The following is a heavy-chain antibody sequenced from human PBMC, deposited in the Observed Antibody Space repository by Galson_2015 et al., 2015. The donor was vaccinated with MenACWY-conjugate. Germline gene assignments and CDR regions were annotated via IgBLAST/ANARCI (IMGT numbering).Heavy chain of an antibody. Sequence: SLRLSCAASGFTFSAYSMNWVRQAPGEGLEWISYITASSSTIYYAVSVKGRFTISRDNAQNSLYLQMNSLRDEDTAVYYCARELGVEWNPGISGSGSYSHYSGPGTLATASS. V-gene: IGHV3-48*02. CDR1: GFTFSAYS. CDR2: ITASSSTI. J-gene: IGHJ4*02. D-gene: IGHD3-10*01. CDR3: ARELGVEWNPGISGSGSYSHY.